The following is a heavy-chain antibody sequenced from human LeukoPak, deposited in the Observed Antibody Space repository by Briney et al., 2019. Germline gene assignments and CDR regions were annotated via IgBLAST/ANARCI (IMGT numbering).Heavy chain of an antibody. CDR2: INPDSGVT. Sequence: GASVKVSCKASGYTFSDYYMHWVRQAPGQGLEWMGWINPDSGVTNHVQKFEGRVTMTRDTSISTVYMELSRLRSDDTAVYYCARAMVEYHYGMDVWGQGTTVTVSS. V-gene: IGHV1-2*02. CDR1: GYTFSDYY. D-gene: IGHD3-10*01. CDR3: ARAMVEYHYGMDV. J-gene: IGHJ6*02.